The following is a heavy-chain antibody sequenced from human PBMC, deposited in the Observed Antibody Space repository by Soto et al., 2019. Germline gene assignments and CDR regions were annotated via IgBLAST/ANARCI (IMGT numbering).Heavy chain of an antibody. V-gene: IGHV3-23*01. CDR1: GFTFSSYA. Sequence: HPGGSLRLSCAASGFTFSSYAMSWVRQAPGKGLEWVSAISGSGGSTYYADSVKGRFTISRDNSKNTLYLQMNSLRAEDTAVYYCAKEGFYDPHPGYYFDYWGHGTLVTVSS. D-gene: IGHD3-22*01. CDR3: AKEGFYDPHPGYYFDY. CDR2: ISGSGGST. J-gene: IGHJ4*01.